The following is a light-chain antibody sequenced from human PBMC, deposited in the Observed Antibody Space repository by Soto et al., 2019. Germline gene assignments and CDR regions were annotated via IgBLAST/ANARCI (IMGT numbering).Light chain of an antibody. Sequence: EIVLTQSPGTLSLSPGETACLSCRASQSAGNFLAWYQQKPGQAPRLLIYTASIRATGIPDRFSGSGSGTDFTLAISRLEPEDFAVYYCQQYGSSPPLTFGPGTKVDIK. J-gene: IGKJ3*01. V-gene: IGKV3-20*01. CDR3: QQYGSSPPLT. CDR2: TAS. CDR1: QSAGNF.